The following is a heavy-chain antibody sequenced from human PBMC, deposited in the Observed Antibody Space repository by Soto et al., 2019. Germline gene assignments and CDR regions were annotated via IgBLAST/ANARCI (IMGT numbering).Heavy chain of an antibody. V-gene: IGHV4-34*01. Sequence: SETLSLTCAVYGGSFSGYYWSWIRQPPGKGLEWIGEINHSGSTNYNPSLKSRVTISVDTSKNQFSLKLSSVTAADTAVHYCARGPRTPFDYRGQGTLVTVSS. CDR2: INHSGST. J-gene: IGHJ4*02. CDR1: GGSFSGYY. CDR3: ARGPRTPFDY.